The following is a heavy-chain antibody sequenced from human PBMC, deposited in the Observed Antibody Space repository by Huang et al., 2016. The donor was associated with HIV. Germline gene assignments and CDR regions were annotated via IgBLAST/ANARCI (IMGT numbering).Heavy chain of an antibody. V-gene: IGHV4-39*01. J-gene: IGHJ6*02. CDR3: ARHGRVAGHYYNNMDV. Sequence: LQLQESGPGLVKSSETLSLICTVSGGSLSSSSSYWGWFRQPPGKGPEWIGSIYYSGNTYYNPPLKSRVTISVDTSKNQFSLRVNSVTAADTAVYYCARHGRVAGHYYNNMDVWGRGTTVTVSS. CDR2: IYYSGNT. CDR1: GGSLSSSSSY. D-gene: IGHD6-19*01.